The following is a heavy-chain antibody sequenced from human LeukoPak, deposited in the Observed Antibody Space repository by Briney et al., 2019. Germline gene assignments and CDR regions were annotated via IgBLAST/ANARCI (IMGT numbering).Heavy chain of an antibody. V-gene: IGHV4-59*12. CDR2: IYYSGST. CDR3: ARENCSGGSCYSIYYYYMDV. CDR1: GGSIRSYY. J-gene: IGHJ6*03. Sequence: SETLSLTCTVSGGSIRSYYWSWIRQPPGKGLEWIGYIYYSGSTNYNPSLKSRVTISVDTSKNQFSLKLSSVTAADTAVYYCARENCSGGSCYSIYYYYMDVWGKGTTVTVSS. D-gene: IGHD2-15*01.